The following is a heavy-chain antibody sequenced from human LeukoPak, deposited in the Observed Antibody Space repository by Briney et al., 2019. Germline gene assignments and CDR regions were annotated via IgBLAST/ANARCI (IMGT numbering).Heavy chain of an antibody. D-gene: IGHD3-3*02. CDR1: GYSFSSYW. CDR3: AGREGFSDTRNWFDP. V-gene: IGHV5-51*01. Sequence: GESLKISCKGSGYSFSSYWIGWVRQMPGKGLEWMGIIYPGDSDTKYSPSFQGQVTMSADRSISTAYLQWSSLKASDTAIYYCAGREGFSDTRNWFDPWGQGTLVTVSS. CDR2: IYPGDSDT. J-gene: IGHJ5*02.